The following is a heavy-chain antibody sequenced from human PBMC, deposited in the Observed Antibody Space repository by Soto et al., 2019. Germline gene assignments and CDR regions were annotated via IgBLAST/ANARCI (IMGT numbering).Heavy chain of an antibody. D-gene: IGHD6-19*01. J-gene: IGHJ4*02. V-gene: IGHV1-3*01. CDR2: VNAGNGNT. Sequence: QVQLVQSGAEVKKPGASVKVSCKASGYTFSNDAMHRVRQAPGQRLEWMGWVNAGNGNTKYSLKFQGRVTITRDTSASTAYMELSSLRPEDTAVYYCARGLAPYYFDYWGQGTLVTVSS. CDR3: ARGLAPYYFDY. CDR1: GYTFSNDA.